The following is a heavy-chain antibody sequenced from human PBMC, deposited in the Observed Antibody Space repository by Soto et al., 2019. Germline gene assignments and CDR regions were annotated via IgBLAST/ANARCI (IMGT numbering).Heavy chain of an antibody. CDR3: ARGPLYGSEIGDFPIDY. D-gene: IGHD3-10*01. J-gene: IGHJ4*02. Sequence: QVQLVESGGGVVQPGRSLRLSCAGSGFTFINHPMHWVRQAPGKGLEWVAVISYDGSKSHYADSVKGRFILSRDHSKNPLSLQMNSLRAEDSAVYYCARGPLYGSEIGDFPIDYWGQGTLVTVSS. CDR2: ISYDGSKS. V-gene: IGHV3-30-3*01. CDR1: GFTFINHP.